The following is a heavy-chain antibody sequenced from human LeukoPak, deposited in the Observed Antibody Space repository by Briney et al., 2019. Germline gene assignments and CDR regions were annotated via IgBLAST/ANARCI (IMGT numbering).Heavy chain of an antibody. J-gene: IGHJ3*01. D-gene: IGHD3-3*01. V-gene: IGHV3-23*01. CDR1: RFTFSTYA. CDR2: IRGSGDST. CDR3: AKVRSAYYDFYAFDV. Sequence: GGSLRLSCAASRFTFSTYAMSWVRQAPGKGLEWVSGIRGSGDSTYYADSVEGRFSISRDNSKNMLYLQMNSLRAGDTAVFYCAKVRSAYYDFYAFDVWGQGTMVTVSS.